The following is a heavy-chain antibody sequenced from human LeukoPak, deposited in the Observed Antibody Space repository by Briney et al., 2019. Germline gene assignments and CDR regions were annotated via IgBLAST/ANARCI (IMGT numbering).Heavy chain of an antibody. CDR3: ATSSSSFDAFDI. CDR1: GYTLTELS. CDR2: FDPEDGET. D-gene: IGHD6-6*01. J-gene: IGHJ3*02. Sequence: WASVKVSCKVSGYTLTELSMHWVRQAPGKGLEWMGGFDPEDGETIYAQKFQGRVTMTEDTSTDTAYMELSSLRSEDTAVYYCATSSSSFDAFDIWGQGTMVTVSS. V-gene: IGHV1-24*01.